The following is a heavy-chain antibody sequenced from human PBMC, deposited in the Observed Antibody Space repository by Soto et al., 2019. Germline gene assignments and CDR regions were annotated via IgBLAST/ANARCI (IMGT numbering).Heavy chain of an antibody. CDR2: IFPGDSDT. J-gene: IGHJ5*02. CDR1: GYSLTSNW. D-gene: IGHD6-6*01. CDR3: ARHTPFSSSSDGLAP. V-gene: IGHV5-51*01. Sequence: PGESLKISCKASGYSLTSNWIAWVRQMPGQGLEWMGIIFPGDSDTRYSPSFQGQVNISADKSISTAFLPWRSLKASDHAIYLCARHTPFSSSSDGLAPWGQGTLVTVSS.